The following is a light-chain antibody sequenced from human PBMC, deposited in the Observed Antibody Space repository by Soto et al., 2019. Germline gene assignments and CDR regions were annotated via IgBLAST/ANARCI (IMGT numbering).Light chain of an antibody. CDR1: QSVSSK. CDR3: QQYNNWPPYT. Sequence: EIVMTQSPATLSVSPGEGATLSCRASQSVSSKLAWYQQKPGQAPRLLIYGASTRATGIPARFSGSASGTEFTLTISRLQSEDFAVYYCQQYNNWPPYTFGQGTKLEIK. V-gene: IGKV3-15*01. CDR2: GAS. J-gene: IGKJ2*01.